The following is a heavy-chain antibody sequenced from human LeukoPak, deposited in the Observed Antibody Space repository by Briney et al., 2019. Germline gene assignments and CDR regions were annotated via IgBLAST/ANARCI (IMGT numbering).Heavy chain of an antibody. D-gene: IGHD3-10*01. V-gene: IGHV4-59*08. CDR2: ISYSGNT. J-gene: IGHJ4*02. Sequence: SETLSLTCTVSGGSISNYYWTWIRQPPGKGLEWIGFISYSGNTNYNPSLKSRVTISLDTSKNQFSLKLSSVTAADTAVYYCARAKGMVRGVIDYWGQGTLVTVSS. CDR1: GGSISNYY. CDR3: ARAKGMVRGVIDY.